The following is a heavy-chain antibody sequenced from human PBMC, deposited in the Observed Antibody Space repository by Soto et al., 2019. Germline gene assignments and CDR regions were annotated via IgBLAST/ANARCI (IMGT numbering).Heavy chain of an antibody. CDR3: ARDYDFWSGYYRPYYGMDV. J-gene: IGHJ6*02. V-gene: IGHV4-30-4*01. Sequence: SETLSLTCTVSGGSISSGDYYWSWIRQPPGKGLEWIGYIYYSGSTYYNPSLKSRVTISVDTSKNQFSLKLSSVTAADTAVYYCARDYDFWSGYYRPYYGMDVWGQGTTVT. CDR1: GGSISSGDYY. D-gene: IGHD3-3*01. CDR2: IYYSGST.